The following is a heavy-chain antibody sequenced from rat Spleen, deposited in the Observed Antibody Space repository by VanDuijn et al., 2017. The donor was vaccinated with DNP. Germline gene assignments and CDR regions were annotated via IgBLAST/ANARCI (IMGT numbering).Heavy chain of an antibody. CDR3: TIDRDGSYGVAY. CDR2: INKDSSTI. J-gene: IGHJ3*01. D-gene: IGHD1-12*02. CDR1: GFNFNDYW. V-gene: IGHV4-2*01. Sequence: EVKLVESGGGLVQPGRSLKLSCAASGFNFNDYWMGWVRQAPGKGLEWIGQINKDSSTINYVPSLKEKITISRDSVQNTLYLQMDSLRSEDTATYYCTIDRDGSYGVAYWGQGTLVTVSS.